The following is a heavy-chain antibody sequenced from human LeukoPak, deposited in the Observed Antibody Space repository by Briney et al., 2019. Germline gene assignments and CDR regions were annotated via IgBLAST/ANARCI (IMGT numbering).Heavy chain of an antibody. V-gene: IGHV4-59*01. CDR3: ASSNLYYYDSSGSEIFDY. D-gene: IGHD3-22*01. J-gene: IGHJ4*02. CDR1: GGSISSYY. CDR2: IYYSGST. Sequence: SETLSLTCTVSGGSISSYYWSWIRQPPGKGLEWIGYIYYSGSTNYNPSLKSRVTISVDTSKNQFSLKLSSVTAADTAVYYCASSNLYYYDSSGSEIFDYWGQGTLVTVSS.